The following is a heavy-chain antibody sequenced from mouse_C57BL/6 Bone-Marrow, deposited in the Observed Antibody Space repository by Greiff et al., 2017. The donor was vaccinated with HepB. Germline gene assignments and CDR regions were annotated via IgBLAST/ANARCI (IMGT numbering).Heavy chain of an antibody. CDR3: ARGGYYGYYAMDY. Sequence: VKLVESGAELARPGASVKLSCKASGYTFTSYGISWVKQRTGQGLEWIGEIYPRSGNTYYNEKFKGKATLTADKSSSTAYMELRSLTSEDSAVYFCARGGYYGYYAMDYWGQGTSVTVSS. CDR1: GYTFTSYG. CDR2: IYPRSGNT. D-gene: IGHD1-1*01. V-gene: IGHV1-81*01. J-gene: IGHJ4*01.